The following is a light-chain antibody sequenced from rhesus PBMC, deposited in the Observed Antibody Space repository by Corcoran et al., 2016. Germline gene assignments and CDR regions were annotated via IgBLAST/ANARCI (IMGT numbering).Light chain of an antibody. Sequence: DIQMTQSPSSLSASVGGTVTITCRASQGISSWLAWYQQKPGKAPKLLNYKASGLQSGVPSRFSGSGSGTYFTLTISSLQSEDFATYYCQQYSSRPYSFGQGTKVEIK. CDR2: KAS. V-gene: IGKV1-22*01. J-gene: IGKJ2*01. CDR1: QGISSW. CDR3: QQYSSRPYS.